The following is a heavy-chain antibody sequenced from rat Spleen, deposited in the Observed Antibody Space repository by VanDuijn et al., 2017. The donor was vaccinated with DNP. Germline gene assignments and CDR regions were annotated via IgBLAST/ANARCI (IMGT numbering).Heavy chain of an antibody. J-gene: IGHJ2*01. CDR2: ISHSDGTT. CDR3: AREQHYHFDY. D-gene: IGHD1-4*01. V-gene: IGHV5-27*01. Sequence: EVQLVESGGGLVQPGRSLKLSCAASGFTFRNYGMAWVRQAPTKGLEWVAMISHSDGTTYYPDSVKGRFTISRDNAESSLYLQMNSLKSEDTATYYCAREQHYHFDYWGQGVMVTVSS. CDR1: GFTFRNYG.